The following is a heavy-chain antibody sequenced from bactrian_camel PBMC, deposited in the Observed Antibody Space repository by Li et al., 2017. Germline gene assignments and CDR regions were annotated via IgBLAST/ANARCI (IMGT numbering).Heavy chain of an antibody. D-gene: IGHD7*01. CDR1: GYTYSYYI. CDR3: AAASGFKYHAACPGPTGV. Sequence: VQLVESGGGSVQAGGSLRLSCAASGYTYSYYIASTSCMGWFRQAPGKEREVVATIDSDDSTGYADSVKGRFTISRDNAKSTWYLQMNSLKPEDAAVYHCAAASGFKYHAACPGPTGVWGQGTQVTVS. J-gene: IGHJ4*01. V-gene: IGHV3S59*01. CDR2: IDSDDST.